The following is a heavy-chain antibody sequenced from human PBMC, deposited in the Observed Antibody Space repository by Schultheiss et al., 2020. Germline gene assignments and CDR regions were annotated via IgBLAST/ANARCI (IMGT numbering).Heavy chain of an antibody. V-gene: IGHV4-61*01. J-gene: IGHJ5*02. CDR1: GGSVSSGSYY. Sequence: SQTLSLTCTVSGGSVSSGSYYWSWIRQPPGKGLEWIGYIYYSGSTNYNPSLKSRVTISVDTSKNQFSLKLSSVTAADTAVYYCARDGIWSGSYNWFDPWGQGTLVTVSS. CDR3: ARDGIWSGSYNWFDP. CDR2: IYYSGST. D-gene: IGHD3-3*01.